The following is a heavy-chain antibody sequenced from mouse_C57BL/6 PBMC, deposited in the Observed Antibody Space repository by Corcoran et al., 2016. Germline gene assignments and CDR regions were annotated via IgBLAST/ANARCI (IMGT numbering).Heavy chain of an antibody. CDR3: AREDGSSQYYFDY. D-gene: IGHD1-1*01. J-gene: IGHJ2*01. CDR2: IYPGDGDT. CDR1: GYAFSSYW. V-gene: IGHV1-80*01. Sequence: QVQLQQSGAELVKPGASVKISCKASGYAFSSYWMNWVKQRPGKGLEWIGQIYPGDGDTNYNGKFKGKATLTADKSSSTAYMQLSSLTSEDSAVYFCAREDGSSQYYFDYWGQGTTLTVSS.